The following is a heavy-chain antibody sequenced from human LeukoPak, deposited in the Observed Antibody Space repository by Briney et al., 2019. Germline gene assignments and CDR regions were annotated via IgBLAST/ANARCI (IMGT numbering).Heavy chain of an antibody. CDR3: ASNYGDYGRYYFDY. V-gene: IGHV1-2*02. CDR2: INPNSGGT. Sequence: ASVTVSCKASGYTFTGYYMHWVRRAPGQGLEWMGWINPNSGGTNYAQKFQGRVTMTRDTSISTAYMELSRLRSDDTAVYYCASNYGDYGRYYFDYWGQGTLVTVSS. D-gene: IGHD4-17*01. CDR1: GYTFTGYY. J-gene: IGHJ4*02.